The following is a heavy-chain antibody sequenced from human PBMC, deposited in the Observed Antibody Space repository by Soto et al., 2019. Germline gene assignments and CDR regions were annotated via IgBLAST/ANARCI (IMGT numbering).Heavy chain of an antibody. J-gene: IGHJ3*02. Sequence: SETLSLTCTVSNGSLGSYHWGWIRQPPGKGLEWIGSVSHSGITKYDPSLKRRVTISEDTSKNQISLSVDSVTAADAALYYCARGSARRGAAFDIWGRGTMVTVSS. D-gene: IGHD1-26*01. CDR2: VSHSGIT. CDR1: NGSLGSYH. V-gene: IGHV4-59*01. CDR3: ARGSARRGAAFDI.